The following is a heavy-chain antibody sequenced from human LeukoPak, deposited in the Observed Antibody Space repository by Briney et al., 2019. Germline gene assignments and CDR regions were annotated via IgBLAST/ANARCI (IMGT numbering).Heavy chain of an antibody. Sequence: GGSLRLSCAASGFTFDDYGMSWVRQAPGKGLEWVSGINWNGGSTGYADSVKGRFTISRDNAKNSLYLQMNSLRAEDTALYYCASNPGCHYYYYTDVWGKGTTVTVSS. V-gene: IGHV3-20*04. CDR3: ASNPGCHYYYYTDV. J-gene: IGHJ6*03. CDR1: GFTFDDYG. CDR2: INWNGGST. D-gene: IGHD6-19*01.